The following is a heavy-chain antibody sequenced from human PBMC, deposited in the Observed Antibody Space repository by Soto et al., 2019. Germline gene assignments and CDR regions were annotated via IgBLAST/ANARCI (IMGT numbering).Heavy chain of an antibody. Sequence: EVQLLESGGGLVQHGGSLRLSCAASGFTFSSYAMSWVRQAPGKGLEWVSAISGSGGSTYYADSVKGRFTISRDNSKNTLYLQMNSLRAEDTAVYYCAKGQVVPAAHYYYYGMDVWGQGTTVTVSS. CDR2: ISGSGGST. CDR1: GFTFSSYA. V-gene: IGHV3-23*01. J-gene: IGHJ6*02. D-gene: IGHD2-2*01. CDR3: AKGQVVPAAHYYYYGMDV.